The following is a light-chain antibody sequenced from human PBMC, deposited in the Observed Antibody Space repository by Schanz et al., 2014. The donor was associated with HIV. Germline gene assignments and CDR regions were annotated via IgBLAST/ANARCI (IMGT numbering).Light chain of an antibody. CDR3: QQYDSTPYT. CDR1: QSVTSSY. CDR2: GAS. Sequence: EIVLTQSPGTLSLSPGDRATLSCRASQSVTSSYLAWYQQKPGQAPRLLIYGASSRATGIPDRFSGSGSGTDFTLTLSRLEPEDFAVYYCQQYDSTPYTFGQGTKLEIK. J-gene: IGKJ2*01. V-gene: IGKV3-20*01.